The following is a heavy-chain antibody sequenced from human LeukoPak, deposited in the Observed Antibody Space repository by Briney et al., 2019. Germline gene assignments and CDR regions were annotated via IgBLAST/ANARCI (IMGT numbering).Heavy chain of an antibody. CDR1: GFTFSSYG. CDR2: IRYDGNDK. CDR3: ARDSRLFPQGDFQH. D-gene: IGHD2-21*01. V-gene: IGHV3-30*02. Sequence: GGSLRLSCAASGFTFSSYGMHWVRQAPGKGLEWVAFIRYDGNDKYYADSVKGRFTISRDKSKNTLYLQMNSLRAEDTAVYYCARDSRLFPQGDFQHWGQGTLVTVSS. J-gene: IGHJ1*01.